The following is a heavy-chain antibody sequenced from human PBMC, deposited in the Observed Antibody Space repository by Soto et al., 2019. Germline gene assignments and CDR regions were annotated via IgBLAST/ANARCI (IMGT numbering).Heavy chain of an antibody. J-gene: IGHJ6*02. CDR3: ARRIPHSSSPGYYYYGMDV. Sequence: QVQLQESGPGLVKPSQTLSLTCTVSGGSISSGGYYWSWIRQHPGKGLEWIGYIYYSGSTYYNPSLKSRVTISVDTSKNQFSLKLSSVTAADTAVYYCARRIPHSSSPGYYYYGMDVWGQGTTVTVSS. CDR1: GGSISSGGYY. V-gene: IGHV4-31*03. CDR2: IYYSGST. D-gene: IGHD2-2*01.